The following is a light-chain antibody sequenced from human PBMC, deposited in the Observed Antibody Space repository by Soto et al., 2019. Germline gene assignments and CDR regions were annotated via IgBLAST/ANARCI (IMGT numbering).Light chain of an antibody. CDR1: QTISSW. V-gene: IGKV1-5*03. CDR3: KHYNSYSEA. CDR2: KAS. Sequence: DIQMTQSPSTLSGSVGDRVTITCRASQTISSWLAWYQQKPGKAPKLLIYKASTLKSGVQSRFSGSGSGTEFTPTIRSLQPDDFATYYCKHYNSYSEAFGQGTKVDIK. J-gene: IGKJ1*01.